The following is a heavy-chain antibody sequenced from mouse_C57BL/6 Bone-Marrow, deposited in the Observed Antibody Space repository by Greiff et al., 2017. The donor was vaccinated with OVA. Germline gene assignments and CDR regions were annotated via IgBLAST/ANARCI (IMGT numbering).Heavy chain of an antibody. CDR1: GYSFTSYY. Sequence: IQLQQSGPELVKPGASVKISCKASGYSFTSYYIHWVKQRPGQGLEWIGWIYPGSGNTKYNEKFKGKATLTADTSSSTAYMQLSSLTSEDSAVYYCARSGYYGSSRYWYFDVWGTGTTVTVSS. CDR3: ARSGYYGSSRYWYFDV. V-gene: IGHV1-66*01. CDR2: IYPGSGNT. D-gene: IGHD1-1*01. J-gene: IGHJ1*03.